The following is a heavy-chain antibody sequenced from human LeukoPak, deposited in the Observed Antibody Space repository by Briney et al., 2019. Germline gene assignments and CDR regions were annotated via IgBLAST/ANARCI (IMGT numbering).Heavy chain of an antibody. CDR3: ARGGGGGTTFDY. CDR2: IKQDGGEK. J-gene: IGHJ4*02. V-gene: IGHV3-7*01. D-gene: IGHD1-1*01. CDR1: GFTFRSYW. Sequence: GGSLRLSCAASGFTFRSYWMSWVRQAPGKGLEWVATIKQDGGEKYYVDSVKGRFTISRDNAKNSLYLQMSGLRVEDTAVYYCARGGGGGTTFDYWGQGTLVTVSS.